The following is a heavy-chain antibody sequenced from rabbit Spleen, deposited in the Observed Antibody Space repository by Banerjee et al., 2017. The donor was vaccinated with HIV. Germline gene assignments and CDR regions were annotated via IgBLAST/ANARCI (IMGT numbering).Heavy chain of an antibody. Sequence: QEQLKESGGGLVQPGGSLKLSCKASGFDFSSYYMSWVRQAPGKGLECIACIYGGSSGSTYYASWAKGRFTISKTSSTTVTLQMTSLTVADTATYFCARDTGSSFSSYGMDLWGPGTLVTVS. J-gene: IGHJ6*01. CDR2: IYGGSSGST. V-gene: IGHV1S45*01. D-gene: IGHD8-1*01. CDR1: GFDFSSYYM. CDR3: ARDTGSSFSSYGMDL.